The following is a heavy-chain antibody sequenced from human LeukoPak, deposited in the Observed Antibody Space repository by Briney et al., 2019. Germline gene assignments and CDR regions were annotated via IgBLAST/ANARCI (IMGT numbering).Heavy chain of an antibody. CDR3: ASFGGAADY. V-gene: IGHV4-59*08. CDR1: GGSISSYY. D-gene: IGHD3-3*01. Sequence: PSETLSLTCTVSGGSISSYYWSWIRQPPGKGLEWTGYIYYSGSTNYNPSLKSRVTISVDTSKNQFSLKLSSVTAADTAVYYCASFGGAADYWGQGTLVTVSS. J-gene: IGHJ4*02. CDR2: IYYSGST.